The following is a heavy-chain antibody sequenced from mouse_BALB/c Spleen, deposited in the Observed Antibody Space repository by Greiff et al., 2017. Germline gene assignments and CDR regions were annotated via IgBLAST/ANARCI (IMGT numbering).Heavy chain of an antibody. D-gene: IGHD2-4*01. J-gene: IGHJ1*01. CDR2: IYPGDGDT. V-gene: IGHV1-87*01. CDR3: ARSDYDAYWYFDV. CDR1: GYTFTSYW. Sequence: QVQLKESGAELARPGASVKLSCKASGYTFTSYWMQWVKQRPGQGLEWIGAIYPGDGDTRYTQKFKGKATLTADKSSSTAYMQLSSLASEDSAVYDCARSDYDAYWYFDVWGAGTTVTVSS.